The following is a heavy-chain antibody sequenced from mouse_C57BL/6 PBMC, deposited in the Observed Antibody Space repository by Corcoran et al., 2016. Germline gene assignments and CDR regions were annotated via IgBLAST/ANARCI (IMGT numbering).Heavy chain of an antibody. CDR2: IYPGDGDT. D-gene: IGHD3-2*02. CDR3: ARSQTAQATWFAY. Sequence: QVELQQSGAELVKPGASVKICCKASGYAFSSYWMNWVKQRPGKGLEWIGQIYPGDGDTNYNGKFKGKATLTADKSSSTAYMQLSSLTSEDSAVYFCARSQTAQATWFAYWGQGTLVTVSA. CDR1: GYAFSSYW. V-gene: IGHV1-80*01. J-gene: IGHJ3*01.